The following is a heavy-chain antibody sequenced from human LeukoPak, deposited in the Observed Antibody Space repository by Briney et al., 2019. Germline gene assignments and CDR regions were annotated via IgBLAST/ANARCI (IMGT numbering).Heavy chain of an antibody. J-gene: IGHJ5*02. Sequence: GGSLRLSCAASGFTFSSYWMSWVRPAPGKGLEWVANIKQDGSEKYYVDSVKGRFTISRDNAKNTLYLQMNSLRAEDTAVYYCARVVVSSVYNWFDPWGQGTLVTVSS. CDR1: GFTFSSYW. CDR2: IKQDGSEK. V-gene: IGHV3-7*01. D-gene: IGHD2-15*01. CDR3: ARVVVSSVYNWFDP.